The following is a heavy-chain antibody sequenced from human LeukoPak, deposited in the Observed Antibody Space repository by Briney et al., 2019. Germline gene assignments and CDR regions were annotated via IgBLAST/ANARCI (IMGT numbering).Heavy chain of an antibody. CDR1: GFTFDDYG. J-gene: IGHJ4*02. CDR2: INWNGGST. D-gene: IGHD7-27*01. Sequence: GGSLRLSCAASGFTFDDYGMSWVRQAPGKGLEWVSGINWNGGSTGYADSVKGRFTISRDNAKNSLYLQMNSLRAEDTALYYCARVDAISHTDWGFGGHSNNFDYWGQGTLVTVSS. V-gene: IGHV3-20*04. CDR3: ARVDAISHTDWGFGGHSNNFDY.